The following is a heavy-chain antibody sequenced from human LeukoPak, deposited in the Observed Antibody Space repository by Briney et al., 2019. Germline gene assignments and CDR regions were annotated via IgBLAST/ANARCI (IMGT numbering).Heavy chain of an antibody. CDR2: INHSGST. D-gene: IGHD3-3*01. CDR1: GGSFSGYY. J-gene: IGHJ6*02. CDR3: ARGPRLDYDFWSGYQQYYYYYGMDV. V-gene: IGHV4-34*01. Sequence: SETLSLTCAIYGGSFSGYYWSWIRQPPGKGLEWIGEINHSGSTNYNPSLKSRVTISGDTSKNQFSLKLSSVTAADTAVYYCARGPRLDYDFWSGYQQYYYYYGMDVWGQGTTVTVSS.